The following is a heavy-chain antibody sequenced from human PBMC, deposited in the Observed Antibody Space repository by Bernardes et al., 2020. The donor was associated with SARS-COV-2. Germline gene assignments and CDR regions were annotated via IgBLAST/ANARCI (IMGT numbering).Heavy chain of an antibody. V-gene: IGHV3-23*01. CDR3: ATYDRSGYYYGA. CDR2: ISGSGNTT. Sequence: GSLRLSCAASGFTFTKYDMSWVRQAPGKGLEWVSGISGSGNTTYYADSVKGRFTISRDNSKNTLFLQMDSLRAEDTAVYYCATYDRSGYYYGAWGQGTLVTVSS. J-gene: IGHJ5*02. D-gene: IGHD3-22*01. CDR1: GFTFTKYD.